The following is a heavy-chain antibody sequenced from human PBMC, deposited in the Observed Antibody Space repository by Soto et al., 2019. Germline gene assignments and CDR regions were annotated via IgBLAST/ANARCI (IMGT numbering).Heavy chain of an antibody. J-gene: IGHJ6*02. CDR1: GFTFSSYG. D-gene: IGHD1-26*01. CDR2: ISYDGSNK. Sequence: GGSLRLSCAASGFTFSSYGMHWVRQAPGKGLEWVAVISYDGSNKYYADSVKGRFTISRDNSKNTLYLQMNSLRAEDTAVYYCAKALSGSYDYYYYGMDVWGQGTTVTVSS. CDR3: AKALSGSYDYYYYGMDV. V-gene: IGHV3-30*18.